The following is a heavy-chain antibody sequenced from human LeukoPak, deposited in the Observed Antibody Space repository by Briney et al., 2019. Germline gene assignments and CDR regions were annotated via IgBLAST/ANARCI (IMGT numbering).Heavy chain of an antibody. CDR2: ISSYNGKT. V-gene: IGHV1-18*04. CDR1: GYTFTSYG. D-gene: IGHD3-9*01. Sequence: ASVKVSCKAPGYTFTSYGISWVRQAPGQELEWMGWISSYNGKTNNAQKLQGRVTMTTDTSTSRAYMELRSLRSDDTAVYYCARGGILTGYSRWGQGTLVRVSS. CDR3: ARGGILTGYSR. J-gene: IGHJ4*02.